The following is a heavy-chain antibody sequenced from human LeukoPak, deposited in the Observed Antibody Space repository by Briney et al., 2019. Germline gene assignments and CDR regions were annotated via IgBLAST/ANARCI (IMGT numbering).Heavy chain of an antibody. J-gene: IGHJ6*02. D-gene: IGHD1-14*01. CDR3: ASPPNQADHQRGMGG. V-gene: IGHV4-34*01. Sequence: SETLSLTCAVYGGSFSGYYWSWIRQPPGKGLEWIGEINHSGSTNYNPSLKSRVTISVDTSKNQFSLKLSSVTAADTAVYYCASPPNQADHQRGMGGRGQRTTVTVSS. CDR2: INHSGST. CDR1: GGSFSGYY.